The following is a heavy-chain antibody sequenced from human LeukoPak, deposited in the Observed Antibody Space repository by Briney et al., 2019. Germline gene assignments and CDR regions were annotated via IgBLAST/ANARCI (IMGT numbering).Heavy chain of an antibody. V-gene: IGHV1-69*05. J-gene: IGHJ6*03. D-gene: IGHD2-2*01. CDR1: GGTFSSYA. Sequence: SVTVSCKASGGTFSSYAINWVRQAPGQGLEWMGGIIPIFGTANYAQKFQGRVTITTDESTSTAYMELSSLRSEDTAVYYCARAGRVAVVPAALDYYYYYMDVWGKGTTVTVSS. CDR3: ARAGRVAVVPAALDYYYYYMDV. CDR2: IIPIFGTA.